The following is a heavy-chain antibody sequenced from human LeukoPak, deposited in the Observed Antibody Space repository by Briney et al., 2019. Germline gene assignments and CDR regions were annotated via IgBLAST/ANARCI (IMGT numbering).Heavy chain of an antibody. Sequence: SETLSLTCTVSGGSISTYYWSWIRQPPGKGLEWIGYIYYSGSTNYNPSLKSRVTMSEDTSKNQFSLKLSSVTAADTAVYYCARTPYYDFWSGLYYYYMDVWGKGTTVTVSS. CDR2: IYYSGST. CDR1: GGSISTYY. J-gene: IGHJ6*03. V-gene: IGHV4-59*01. D-gene: IGHD3-3*01. CDR3: ARTPYYDFWSGLYYYYMDV.